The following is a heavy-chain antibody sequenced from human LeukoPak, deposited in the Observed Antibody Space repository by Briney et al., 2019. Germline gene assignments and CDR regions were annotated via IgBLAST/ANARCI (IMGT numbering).Heavy chain of an antibody. CDR3: AAFIPTAMVPY. Sequence: ASVKVSFKASGYTFTNYGISWVRQPPGQGLEWMGWNSAYNGNTNYAQKLQGRVTMTTDTSTSTAYMELRSLRSDDTAVYYCAAFIPTAMVPYWGQGTLVTVSS. J-gene: IGHJ4*02. V-gene: IGHV1-18*01. D-gene: IGHD5-18*01. CDR2: NSAYNGNT. CDR1: GYTFTNYG.